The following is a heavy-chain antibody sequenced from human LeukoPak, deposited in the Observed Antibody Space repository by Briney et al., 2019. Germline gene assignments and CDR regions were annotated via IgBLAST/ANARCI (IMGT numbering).Heavy chain of an antibody. CDR3: ARSVSYGWYFDL. CDR1: GFTLSSYV. CDR2: ISSSGSTI. V-gene: IGHV3-48*03. J-gene: IGHJ2*01. D-gene: IGHD4-17*01. Sequence: GGSLRLSCAASGFTLSSYVMNWVRQAPGKGLEWVSYISSSGSTIYYADSVKGRFTISRDNAKNSLYLQMNSLRAEDTAVYYCARSVSYGWYFDLWGRGTLVTVSS.